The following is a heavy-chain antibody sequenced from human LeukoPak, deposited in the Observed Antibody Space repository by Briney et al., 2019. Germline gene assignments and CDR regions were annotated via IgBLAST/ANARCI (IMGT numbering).Heavy chain of an antibody. Sequence: GGSLRLSCAASGLTFSSYAMSWVGQARGKGVAGVCLISWDGGSTYYADSVTGPFTISRDNSKISLYLQMNSLRAEDTALYYCAKDHEEVFLWSGAFDIWGQGTMVTVS. CDR2: ISWDGGST. J-gene: IGHJ3*02. CDR3: AKDHEEVFLWSGAFDI. D-gene: IGHD3-10*01. V-gene: IGHV3-43D*03. CDR1: GLTFSSYA.